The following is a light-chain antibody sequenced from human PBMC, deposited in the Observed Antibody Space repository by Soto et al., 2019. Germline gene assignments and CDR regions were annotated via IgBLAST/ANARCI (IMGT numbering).Light chain of an antibody. CDR1: SSNFGAGYD. V-gene: IGLV1-40*01. CDR2: GSS. CDR3: CSHAGGDTYV. J-gene: IGLJ1*01. Sequence: QSVLTQPPSVSGAPGQSVTISCTGSSSNFGAGYDVHWYQQLPGTAPKLLIYGSSNRPSGVPARFSGSKSGTSASLAITGLQAEDEAEYHCCSHAGGDTYVFGTGTKLTVL.